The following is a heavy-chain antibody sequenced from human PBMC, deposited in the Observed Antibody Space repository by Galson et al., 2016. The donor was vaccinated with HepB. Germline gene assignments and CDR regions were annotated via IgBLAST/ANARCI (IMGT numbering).Heavy chain of an antibody. J-gene: IGHJ1*01. CDR2: IKGKPDGGTT. CDR3: TTLRPDYYESSGYLSN. V-gene: IGHV3-15*01. CDR1: GFIIPFSNVW. D-gene: IGHD3-22*01. Sequence: SLRLSCAASGFIIPFSNVWMTWVRQAPGKGLEWVGRIKGKPDGGTTDYAAPVKGRFLISRHDSKNTLYLQMSSLKTEDTAMRYCTTLRPDYYESSGYLSNWGQGTLVTVSS.